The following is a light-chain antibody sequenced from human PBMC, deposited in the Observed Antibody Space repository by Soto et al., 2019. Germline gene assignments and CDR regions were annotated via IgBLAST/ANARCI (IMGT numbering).Light chain of an antibody. CDR2: GAS. V-gene: IGKV3-20*01. CDR3: QQYGSSPHT. J-gene: IGKJ4*01. Sequence: DIVLTQSPGTLSLSPGERATLSCRASQSVSTSYLAWYQQKPGQAPMLLIYGASSRATGITDRFSGSGSGTDFTLTISRLQPEDFAEYYCQQYGSSPHTFGGGTKVEIK. CDR1: QSVSTSY.